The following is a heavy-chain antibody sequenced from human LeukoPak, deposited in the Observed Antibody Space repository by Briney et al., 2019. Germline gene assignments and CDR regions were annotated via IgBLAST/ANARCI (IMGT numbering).Heavy chain of an antibody. CDR3: GRHLISSGDFDP. CDR1: GGSISGSSYY. Sequence: SETLSLTCTVSGGSISGSSYYWGWIRQPPGKGLEWIGSIYYSGSTYYNPSLKSRVTISVDTSKNQLSLKLSSVTAADTAVYYCGRHLISSGDFDPWGQGTLVTVSS. V-gene: IGHV4-39*01. J-gene: IGHJ5*02. D-gene: IGHD6-19*01. CDR2: IYYSGST.